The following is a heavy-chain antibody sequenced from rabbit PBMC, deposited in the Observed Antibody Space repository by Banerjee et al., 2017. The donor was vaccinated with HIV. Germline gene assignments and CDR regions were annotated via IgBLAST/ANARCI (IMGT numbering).Heavy chain of an antibody. V-gene: IGHV1S45*01. Sequence: QEQLEEAGGDLVKPEGSLTLTCTASGFSFSNTYVMCWVRQAPGKGLEWIACIYAGSGNTVYASWAKGRFTISKTSSTTVTLQMTSLTAADTATYFCARKGVAQYYFTLWGQGTLVTVS. CDR3: ARKGVAQYYFTL. J-gene: IGHJ4*01. D-gene: IGHD4-2*01. CDR2: IYAGSGNT. CDR1: GFSFSNTYV.